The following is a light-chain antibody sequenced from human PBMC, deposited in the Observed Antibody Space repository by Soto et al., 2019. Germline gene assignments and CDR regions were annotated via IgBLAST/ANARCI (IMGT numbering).Light chain of an antibody. CDR3: SSYTRDRTII. Sequence: QSALTQPASVSGSPGQSITFSCTGTSSDVGGYNYVCWYQHHPGKATKLIIYDVTNRPSGVSNRFSGSKSGNTASLTISGLQAEDEADYYCSSYTRDRTIIFGGGTKLTVL. V-gene: IGLV2-14*03. J-gene: IGLJ2*01. CDR1: SSDVGGYNY. CDR2: DVT.